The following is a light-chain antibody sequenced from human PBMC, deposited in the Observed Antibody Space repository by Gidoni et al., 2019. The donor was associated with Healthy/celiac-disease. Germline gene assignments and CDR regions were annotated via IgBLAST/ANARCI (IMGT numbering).Light chain of an antibody. Sequence: IQMTQSPSSLSASVGDRVTITCRASQSISSYLNWYQQKPGKAPKLLIYAASSLQSGVPSRFSGSGYGTDFTLTISSLQPEDFATYYCQQSYSTPYTFGQVTKLEIK. CDR1: QSISSY. CDR3: QQSYSTPYT. J-gene: IGKJ2*01. CDR2: AAS. V-gene: IGKV1-39*01.